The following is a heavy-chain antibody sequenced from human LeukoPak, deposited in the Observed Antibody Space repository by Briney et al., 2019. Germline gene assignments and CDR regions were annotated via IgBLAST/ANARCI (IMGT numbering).Heavy chain of an antibody. Sequence: SETLSLTCTVSSGSISSNSYYWGWFRQPPGKALEWIGSIHSSGSTYYNPSLKSRVSISLDTSKNQFFLNLYSVTAADTALYYCARGGYDGGWDNLNTWGQGTLVTVSS. D-gene: IGHD6-19*01. CDR2: IHSSGST. CDR3: ARGGYDGGWDNLNT. CDR1: SGSISSNSYY. J-gene: IGHJ4*02. V-gene: IGHV4-39*07.